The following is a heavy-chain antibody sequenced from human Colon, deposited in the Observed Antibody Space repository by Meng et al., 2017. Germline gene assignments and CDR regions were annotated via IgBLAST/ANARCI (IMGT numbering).Heavy chain of an antibody. CDR1: GYSFTSYG. V-gene: IGHV1-3*04. J-gene: IGHJ4*02. CDR3: ARDERGGPYYFDY. CDR2: IYTADGNR. Sequence: QVHLVQSGAEWKKPGASVKVSCQASGYSFTSYGMHWLRQAPGQRPEWMGWIYTADGNRRYSQRFQDRLTITSDTFARTAYMELSSLRSEDTAVYFCARDERGGPYYFDYWGQGTLVTVSS.